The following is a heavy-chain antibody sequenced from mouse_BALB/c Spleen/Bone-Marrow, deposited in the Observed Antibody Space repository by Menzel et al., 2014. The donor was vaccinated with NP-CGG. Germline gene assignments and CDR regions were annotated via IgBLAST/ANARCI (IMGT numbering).Heavy chain of an antibody. J-gene: IGHJ3*01. Sequence: EVKLVESGGGLVKPGGSLKLSCAASGFTFSSYAMSWVRQTPEKRLEWVATISSGGSYTYYPDSVKGRFTISRDNAKNTLYLQMSSLRSEDTAMYYCARKSYYDYDGRPWSAYWGQGTLVTVSA. D-gene: IGHD2-4*01. CDR1: GFTFSSYA. V-gene: IGHV5-9-3*01. CDR2: ISSGGSYT. CDR3: ARKSYYDYDGRPWSAY.